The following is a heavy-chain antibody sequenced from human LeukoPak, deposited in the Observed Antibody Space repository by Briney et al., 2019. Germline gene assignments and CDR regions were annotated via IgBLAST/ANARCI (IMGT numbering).Heavy chain of an antibody. CDR2: INHSGST. J-gene: IGHJ6*03. CDR1: AGSFSGYY. CDR3: ARGRVYYCYYMDV. V-gene: IGHV4-34*01. Sequence: PSETLSLTCAVYAGSFSGYYWSWIHQPPGKGLEWIGEINHSGSTNYNPSLKSRVTISVDTSKNQISLKLSSVTAADTAVYYCARGRVYYCYYMDVWGKGTTVTVSS.